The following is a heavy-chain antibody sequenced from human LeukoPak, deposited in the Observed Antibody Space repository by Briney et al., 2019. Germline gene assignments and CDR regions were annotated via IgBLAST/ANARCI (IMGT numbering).Heavy chain of an antibody. CDR3: ARIAAALNWFDP. CDR1: GYIFSDNH. Sequence: ASVKVSCKASGYIFSDNHIHWVRQAPGQGLEWMGWINPNSGNINYAQKFEGRVTMTRDTSISTAYMELSRLRFDDTAVYYCARIAAALNWFDPWGQGTLVTVSS. CDR2: INPNSGNI. D-gene: IGHD6-13*01. J-gene: IGHJ5*02. V-gene: IGHV1-2*02.